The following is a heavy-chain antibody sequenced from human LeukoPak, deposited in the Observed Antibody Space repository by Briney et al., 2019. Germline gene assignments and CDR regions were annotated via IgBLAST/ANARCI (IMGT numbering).Heavy chain of an antibody. D-gene: IGHD4-17*01. CDR1: GFTFNSHG. Sequence: GGSLRLSCAASGFTFNSHGMIWVRQAPGKGLEWVSYISPGGRTVYYADSVKGRLTISRDNAKNSLYLQMNSLRDEGTAVYYCARVRGPTVLTMYFDYWGQGSLVTVSS. V-gene: IGHV3-48*02. J-gene: IGHJ4*02. CDR3: ARVRGPTVLTMYFDY. CDR2: ISPGGRTV.